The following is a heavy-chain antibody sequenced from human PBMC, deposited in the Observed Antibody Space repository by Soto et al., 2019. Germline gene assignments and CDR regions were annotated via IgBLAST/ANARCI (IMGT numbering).Heavy chain of an antibody. V-gene: IGHV3-23*01. CDR1: GFTFSSYA. J-gene: IGHJ6*02. Sequence: EVQLLESGGGLVQPGGSLRLSCAASGFTFSSYAMSWVRQAPGKGLEWVSAISGSGGSTYYADSVKGRFTISRDNSKNTLYLKMNSLRAEDTAVYYCAKDLGGWHYYYYGMDVWGQGTTVTVSS. CDR3: AKDLGGWHYYYYGMDV. CDR2: ISGSGGST. D-gene: IGHD6-19*01.